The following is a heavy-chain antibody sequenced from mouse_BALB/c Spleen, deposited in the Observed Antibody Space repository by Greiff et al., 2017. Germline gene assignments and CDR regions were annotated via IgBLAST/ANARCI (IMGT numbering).Heavy chain of an antibody. CDR1: GFTFSDYY. V-gene: IGHV5-4*02. Sequence: EVKVVESGGGLVKPGGSLKLSCAASGFTFSDYYMYWVRQTPEKRLEWVATISDGGSYTYYPDSVKGRFTISRDNAKNNLYLQMSSLKSEDTAMYYCARENYRYDEVYYAMDYWGQGTSVTVSS. D-gene: IGHD2-14*01. J-gene: IGHJ4*01. CDR3: ARENYRYDEVYYAMDY. CDR2: ISDGGSYT.